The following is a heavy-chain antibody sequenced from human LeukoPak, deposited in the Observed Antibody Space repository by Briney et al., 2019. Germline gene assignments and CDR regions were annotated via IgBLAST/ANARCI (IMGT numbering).Heavy chain of an antibody. CDR1: RFTFSSYA. V-gene: IGHV3-23*01. J-gene: IGHJ6*02. Sequence: GGSLRLSCAGSRFTFSSYAMSWVRQAPGKGLEWVSAISSSGGSTYYADSVKGRITISRDNSKNTLYLQMNSLRAEDTAVYYCAKLQSDGLRTYYGMDVWGQGTTVTVSS. CDR3: AKLQSDGLRTYYGMDV. D-gene: IGHD4-17*01. CDR2: ISSSGGST.